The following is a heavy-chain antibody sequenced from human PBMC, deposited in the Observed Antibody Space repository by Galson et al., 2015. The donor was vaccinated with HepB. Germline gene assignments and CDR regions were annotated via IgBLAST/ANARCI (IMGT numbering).Heavy chain of an antibody. V-gene: IGHV1-18*01. J-gene: IGHJ5*02. Sequence: SVKVSCKVSGYTFSSYSITWVRQAPGQGLEWMGWISSYTRKTNFAQKFQGRVTMTTDTSTSTAYMELGRLRSDDTAIYYCARGALVVGVAATQSNWFDPWGQGTLVTVSS. CDR3: ARGALVVGVAATQSNWFDP. CDR2: ISSYTRKT. D-gene: IGHD2-15*01. CDR1: GYTFSSYS.